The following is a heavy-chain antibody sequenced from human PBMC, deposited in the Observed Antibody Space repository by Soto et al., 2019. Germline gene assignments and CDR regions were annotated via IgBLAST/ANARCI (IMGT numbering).Heavy chain of an antibody. CDR1: GQSFSGHS. CDR3: ARGSGIVALPGELEDVNYDY. CDR2: INESGST. V-gene: IGHV4-34*01. J-gene: IGHJ4*02. Sequence: QVQLQQWGAGLVKPSETLSLSCAVYGQSFSGHSWAWIRQPPGKGLEWIGEINESGSTYYNPSLKSRVTISTDTSKNQFSLKWSSVSAADTAAYFCARGSGIVALPGELEDVNYDYWGQGTLVNVSS. D-gene: IGHD1-1*01.